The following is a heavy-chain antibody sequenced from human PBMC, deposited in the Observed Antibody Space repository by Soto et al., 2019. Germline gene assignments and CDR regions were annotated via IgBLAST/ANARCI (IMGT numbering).Heavy chain of an antibody. CDR3: AKVRYSSPMGYYYGMDV. D-gene: IGHD6-19*01. J-gene: IGHJ6*02. V-gene: IGHV1-69*13. CDR2: IIPIFGTA. Sequence: SVKVSCKASRVAFSKFIVTWVRQAPGLGLEWVGGIIPIFGTANYAQKFQGRVTITADESTSTSYMEVNNLRSEDTAVYYCAKVRYSSPMGYYYGMDVWGQGATVTVSS. CDR1: RVAFSKFI.